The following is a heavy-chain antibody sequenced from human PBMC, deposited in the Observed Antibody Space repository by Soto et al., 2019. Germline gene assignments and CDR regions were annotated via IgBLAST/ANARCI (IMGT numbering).Heavy chain of an antibody. CDR1: SNAW. Sequence: SNAWMNWVRQAPGKGLEWVGRIKSKTDGGTTDYAAPVKGRFTISRDDSKNTLYLQMNSLKTEDTAVYYCTTLLRIHSGSYSYWGQGTLVTVSS. J-gene: IGHJ4*02. CDR3: TTLLRIHSGSYSY. D-gene: IGHD1-26*01. CDR2: IKSKTDGGTT. V-gene: IGHV3-15*07.